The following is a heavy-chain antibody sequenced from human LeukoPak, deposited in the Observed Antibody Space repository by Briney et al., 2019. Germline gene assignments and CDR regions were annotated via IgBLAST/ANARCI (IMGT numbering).Heavy chain of an antibody. J-gene: IGHJ3*02. CDR2: ITPIFGTA. V-gene: IGHV1-69*13. Sequence: SVKVSCKASGGTFSSYAISWVRQAPGQGLEWMGGITPIFGTANYAQKFQGRVTITADESTSTAYMELSSLRSEDTAVYYCARGRDYYDSPRTKGAFDIWGQGTMVTVSS. CDR1: GGTFSSYA. D-gene: IGHD3-22*01. CDR3: ARGRDYYDSPRTKGAFDI.